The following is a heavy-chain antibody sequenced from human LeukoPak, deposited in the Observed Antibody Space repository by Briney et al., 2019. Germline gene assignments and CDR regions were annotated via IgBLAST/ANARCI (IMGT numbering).Heavy chain of an antibody. Sequence: GGSLRLSCAASGFTVSSNYMSWVRQAPGKGLEWVSVIYSGGSTYYADSVKGRFTISRDNSKNTLYLQMNSLRAEDTAVYYCARDIDSSDSESGYYGMDVWGQGTTVTVSS. CDR2: IYSGGST. D-gene: IGHD3-22*01. CDR3: ARDIDSSDSESGYYGMDV. CDR1: GFTVSSNY. V-gene: IGHV3-66*01. J-gene: IGHJ6*02.